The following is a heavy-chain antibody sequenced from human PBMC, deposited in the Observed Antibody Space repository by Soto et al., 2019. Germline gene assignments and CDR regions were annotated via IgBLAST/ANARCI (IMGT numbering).Heavy chain of an antibody. D-gene: IGHD4-17*01. V-gene: IGHV3-7*01. CDR2: IKQEGSDK. Sequence: EVQLVESGGGSVQPGGSLRLSCATSGFTFSSHWMSWVRQAPGKGLEWVAYIKQEGSDKYYVDSVEGRFTISRDNAKNPLYLQMSPLRAEDTAVYYCARHARTYGDYYFDYWGQGTLVTVSS. J-gene: IGHJ4*02. CDR1: GFTFSSHW. CDR3: ARHARTYGDYYFDY.